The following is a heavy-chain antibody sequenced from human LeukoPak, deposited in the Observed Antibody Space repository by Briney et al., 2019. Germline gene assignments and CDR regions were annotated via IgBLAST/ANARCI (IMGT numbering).Heavy chain of an antibody. D-gene: IGHD3-22*01. V-gene: IGHV3-7*01. CDR2: IKQDGSEK. Sequence: PGGSLRLSCAASGFTFSSYWMSWVRQAPGKGLEWVANIKQDGSEKYHVDSVKGRFTISRDNAKNSLYLQMNSLRAEDTAVYYCARNSYDSSGYYYPNYFDYWGQGTLVTVSS. CDR1: GFTFSSYW. J-gene: IGHJ4*02. CDR3: ARNSYDSSGYYYPNYFDY.